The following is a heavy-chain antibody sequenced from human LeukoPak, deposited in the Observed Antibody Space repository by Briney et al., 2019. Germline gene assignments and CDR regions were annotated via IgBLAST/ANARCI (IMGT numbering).Heavy chain of an antibody. J-gene: IGHJ4*02. D-gene: IGHD6-13*01. CDR2: IYHSGST. CDR1: GGSISSSNW. V-gene: IGHV4-4*02. CDR3: ARDGGIAAAGSYLDY. Sequence: SETLSLTCAVSGGSISSSNWWSWVRQPPGKGLEWIGEIYHSGSTNYNPSLKSRVTISVDKSKNPFSLKLSSVTAADTAVYYCARDGGIAAAGSYLDYWGQGTLVTVSS.